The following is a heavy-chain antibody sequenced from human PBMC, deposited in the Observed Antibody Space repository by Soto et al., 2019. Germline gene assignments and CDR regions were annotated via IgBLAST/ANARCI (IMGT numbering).Heavy chain of an antibody. CDR1: GDSVSSNSAG. V-gene: IGHV6-1*01. Sequence: PSQTLSLTCDISGDSVSSNSAGWNWIRQTPSRRLEWLGRTYYKSKWYYTYAASVKSRITVSPDTSKNQFSLQLTSVTPEDTAVYYCARGSWDDVSGHYYMDVWDKGTTVTV. D-gene: IGHD1-1*01. J-gene: IGHJ6*03. CDR3: ARGSWDDVSGHYYMDV. CDR2: TYYKSKWYY.